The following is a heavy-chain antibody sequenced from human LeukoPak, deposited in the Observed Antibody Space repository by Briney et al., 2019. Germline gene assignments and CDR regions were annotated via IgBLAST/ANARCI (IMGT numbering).Heavy chain of an antibody. CDR1: GFTFSNYA. CDR2: ISGSDGST. Sequence: PGGSLRLSCTASGFTFSNYAMSWVRQAPGKGLAWVSTISGSDGSTYYADSVKGRFTISRDNSKNTLYLQMNSLRVEDTAIYYCAKGRGYCTGGSCYSDYWGQGTLVTVSS. V-gene: IGHV3-23*01. CDR3: AKGRGYCTGGSCYSDY. D-gene: IGHD2-15*01. J-gene: IGHJ4*02.